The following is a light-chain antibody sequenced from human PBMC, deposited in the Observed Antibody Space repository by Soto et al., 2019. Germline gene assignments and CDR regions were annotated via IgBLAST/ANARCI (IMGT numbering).Light chain of an antibody. CDR1: QSVRSY. J-gene: IGKJ1*01. CDR3: QQTYSAPPWT. Sequence: IQITQSPSSLSSSVGDTITITCRASQSVRSYLNWYQQKPRKAPDLLIYTTTSLQSEVPSRFSGSGSETHFTLTITSLQPEDFATYFCQQTYSAPPWTFGPGAKVDIK. CDR2: TTT. V-gene: IGKV1-39*01.